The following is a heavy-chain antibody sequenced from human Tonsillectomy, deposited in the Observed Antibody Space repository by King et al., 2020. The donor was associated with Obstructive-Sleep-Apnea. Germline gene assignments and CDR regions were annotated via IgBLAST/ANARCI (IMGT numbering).Heavy chain of an antibody. CDR2: IYYSGST. V-gene: IGHV4-31*03. J-gene: IGHJ5*02. D-gene: IGHD2-15*01. CDR3: ARIVVVVAATSSPWFDP. CDR1: GGSISSGGYY. Sequence: VQLQESGPGLVKPSQTLSLTCTVSGGSISSGGYYWSWIRQHPGKGLEWIGYIYYSGSTYYNPSLKSRVTISVDTSKNQFSLKLSSVTAADTAVYYCARIVVVVAATSSPWFDPWGQGTLGTVSS.